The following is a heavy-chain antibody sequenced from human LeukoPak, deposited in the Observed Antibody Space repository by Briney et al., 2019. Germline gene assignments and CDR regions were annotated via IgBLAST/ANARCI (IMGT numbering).Heavy chain of an antibody. J-gene: IGHJ4*02. V-gene: IGHV2-70*11. CDR3: ARIRDYSGLPDY. D-gene: IGHD2-21*01. CDR1: GFSLSTSGMC. Sequence: SGPTLVNPTQTLTLTCTFSGFSLSTSGMCVSWIRQPPGKALEWLARIDWDDDKYYSTSLKTRLTISKDTSKNQVVLTMTNMDPVDTATYYCARIRDYSGLPDYWGQGTLVTVSS. CDR2: IDWDDDK.